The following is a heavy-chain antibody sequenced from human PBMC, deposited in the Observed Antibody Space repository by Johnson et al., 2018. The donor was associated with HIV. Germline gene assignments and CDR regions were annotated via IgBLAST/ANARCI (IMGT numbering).Heavy chain of an antibody. D-gene: IGHD5-18*01. CDR1: GFTFSSYG. CDR3: AKDSRYSYGPDAFDI. J-gene: IGHJ3*02. CDR2: IAYDGSNK. Sequence: QVQLVESGGGVVQPGRSLRRSCAASGFTFSSYGMHWVRQAPGKGLEWVAVIAYDGSNKYYADSVKGRFTISRDNSKNTLYLQMNSLRAEDTAVYYCAKDSRYSYGPDAFDIWGQGTMVTFSS. V-gene: IGHV3-30*18.